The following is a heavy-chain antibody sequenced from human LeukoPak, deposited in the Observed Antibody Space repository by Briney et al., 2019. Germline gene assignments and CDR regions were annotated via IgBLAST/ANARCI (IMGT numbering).Heavy chain of an antibody. Sequence: GASAKVSCKASGYTFTSYGISWVRRAPGQGLEWMGWISAYNGNTNYAQKLQGRVTMTTDTSTSTAYMELRSLRSDDTAVYYCARAYCSGGSCYSFYYYYYMDVWGKGTTVTVSS. CDR1: GYTFTSYG. J-gene: IGHJ6*03. V-gene: IGHV1-18*01. D-gene: IGHD2-15*01. CDR3: ARAYCSGGSCYSFYYYYYMDV. CDR2: ISAYNGNT.